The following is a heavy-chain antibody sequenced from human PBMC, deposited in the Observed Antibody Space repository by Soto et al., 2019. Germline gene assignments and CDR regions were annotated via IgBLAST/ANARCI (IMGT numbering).Heavy chain of an antibody. CDR1: GGSVSSGDYY. Sequence: SETLSLTCTVSGGSVSSGDYYWSWIRQPPGKGLEWIGYIYYSGSTYYNPSLKSRVTISVDTSKNQFSLKLSSVTAADTAVYYCARVGRGRLGDYWGQGTLVTVSS. D-gene: IGHD6-19*01. V-gene: IGHV4-30-4*01. CDR3: ARVGRGRLGDY. CDR2: IYYSGST. J-gene: IGHJ4*02.